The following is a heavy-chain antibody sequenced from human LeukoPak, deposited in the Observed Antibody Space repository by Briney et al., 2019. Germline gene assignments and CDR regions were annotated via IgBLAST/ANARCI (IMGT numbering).Heavy chain of an antibody. CDR2: IRYDGSNK. D-gene: IGHD6-13*01. Sequence: GGSLRLSCAASGFTFSSYGMHWVRQAPGKGLEWVAFIRYDGSNKYYTDSVKGRFTISRDNSKNTLYLQMNSLRAEDTAVYYCAKAGGSSSWYGLDYWGQGTLVTVSS. CDR3: AKAGGSSSWYGLDY. V-gene: IGHV3-30*02. J-gene: IGHJ4*02. CDR1: GFTFSSYG.